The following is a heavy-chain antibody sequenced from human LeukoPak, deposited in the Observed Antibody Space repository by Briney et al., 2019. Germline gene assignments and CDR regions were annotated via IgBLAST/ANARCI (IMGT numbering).Heavy chain of an antibody. CDR1: GFTFSSYG. CDR2: ISGSGGNT. Sequence: PGGSLRLSCAASGFTFSSYGMSWVRQTPGKGLEWVSAISGSGGNTYDADSVKGRFTISRDNSKNALYLQMSSLRAEDTAVYYCARGPSGYHNLGGQGTLVTVSS. D-gene: IGHD5-12*01. V-gene: IGHV3-23*01. CDR3: ARGPSGYHNL. J-gene: IGHJ4*02.